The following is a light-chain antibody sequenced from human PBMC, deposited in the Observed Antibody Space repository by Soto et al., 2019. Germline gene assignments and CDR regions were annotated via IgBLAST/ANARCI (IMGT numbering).Light chain of an antibody. CDR2: GAS. CDR3: QQYGSSPWT. CDR1: QSVSSN. V-gene: IGKV3-20*01. J-gene: IGKJ1*01. Sequence: EIVLTQSPGTLSLCAGERATLSCRASQSVSSNLAWYQQKPGQAPRLLIYGASTRATGIPARFSGSGSGTDFTLTISRLEPEDFAVYYCQQYGSSPWTFGQGTKVDIK.